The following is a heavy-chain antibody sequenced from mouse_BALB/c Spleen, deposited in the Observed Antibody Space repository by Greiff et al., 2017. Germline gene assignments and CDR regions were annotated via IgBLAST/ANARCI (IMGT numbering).Heavy chain of an antibody. CDR3: AYYGAWFAY. Sequence: VQLQQPGAELVKPGTSVKLSCKASGYNFTSYWINWVKLRPGQGLEWIGDIYPGSGSTNYNEKFKSKATLTVDTSSSTAYMQLSSLASEDSALYYCAYYGAWFAYWGQGTLVTVSA. J-gene: IGHJ3*01. D-gene: IGHD2-13*01. CDR2: IYPGSGST. V-gene: IGHV1-55*01. CDR1: GYNFTSYW.